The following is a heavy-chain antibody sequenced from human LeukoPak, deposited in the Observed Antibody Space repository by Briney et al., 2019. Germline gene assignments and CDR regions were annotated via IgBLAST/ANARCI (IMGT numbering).Heavy chain of an antibody. V-gene: IGHV4-38-2*02. Sequence: SETLSLTCSVSGYSISSGYHWGWIRQPPGKGLEWIGTIYHSGSTYYKPSLKSRVTVSVDTSKNQFSLKLSSVTAADTAVYYCAACLSATWAIDYWGQGTLVTVSS. D-gene: IGHD1-1*01. J-gene: IGHJ4*02. CDR3: AACLSATWAIDY. CDR1: GYSISSGYH. CDR2: IYHSGST.